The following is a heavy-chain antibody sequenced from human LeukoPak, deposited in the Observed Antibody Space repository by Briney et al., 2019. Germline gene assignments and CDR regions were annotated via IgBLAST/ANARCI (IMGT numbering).Heavy chain of an antibody. D-gene: IGHD2-15*01. Sequence: ASVKVSCKASGYTFTSYYMHWVRQAPGQGLEWMGIINPSGGSTSYAQKFQGRVTITADESTSTAYMELSSLRSEDTAVYYCAREVRESVVVAAGGWFDPWGQGTLVTVSS. CDR2: INPSGGST. J-gene: IGHJ5*02. CDR1: GYTFTSYY. V-gene: IGHV1-46*01. CDR3: AREVRESVVVAAGGWFDP.